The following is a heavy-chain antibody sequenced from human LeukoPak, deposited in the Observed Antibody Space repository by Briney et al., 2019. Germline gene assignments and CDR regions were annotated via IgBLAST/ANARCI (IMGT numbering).Heavy chain of an antibody. CDR1: GFGFSSYG. CDR2: ISGSGAST. D-gene: IGHD3-22*01. Sequence: GGSLRLSCAASGFGFSSYGMSWVRQAPGKGLEWVSGISGSGASTYYADSVKGRFTISRDNSKNTLHLQMNSLRAEDTAVYYCAKDRSRYDSSAYDFDYWGQGTLVTVSS. J-gene: IGHJ4*02. V-gene: IGHV3-23*01. CDR3: AKDRSRYDSSAYDFDY.